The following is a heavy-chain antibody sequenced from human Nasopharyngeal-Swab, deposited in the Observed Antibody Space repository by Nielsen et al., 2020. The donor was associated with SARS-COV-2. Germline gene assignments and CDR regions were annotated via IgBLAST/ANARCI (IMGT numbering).Heavy chain of an antibody. J-gene: IGHJ4*02. CDR3: AKEVAVPGTPFDY. V-gene: IGHV3-23*01. CDR1: GFTFSSYA. Sequence: GESLKISCAASGFTFSSYAMSWVRQTPGKGLEWVSSISGRASSTYYADSVKGRFTISRENSKNTLFLQMNSLRAEDTAVYYCAKEVAVPGTPFDYWGQGTLVTVSS. CDR2: ISGRASST. D-gene: IGHD6-19*01.